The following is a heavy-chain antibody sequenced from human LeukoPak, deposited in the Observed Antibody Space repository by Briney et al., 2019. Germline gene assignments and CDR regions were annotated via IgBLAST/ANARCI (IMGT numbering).Heavy chain of an antibody. CDR1: GYTFTGYY. Sequence: ASVKVSCKASGYTFTGYYMHWVRQAPGQGLEWMGWINPNSGGTNYAQKFQGRVTMTRDTSISTAYMELSRLRSDDTAVYYCARGVEGYGVRPARERTGKVEYNWFDPWGQGTLVTVSS. CDR3: ARGVEGYGVRPARERTGKVEYNWFDP. CDR2: INPNSGGT. D-gene: IGHD4-17*01. V-gene: IGHV1-2*02. J-gene: IGHJ5*02.